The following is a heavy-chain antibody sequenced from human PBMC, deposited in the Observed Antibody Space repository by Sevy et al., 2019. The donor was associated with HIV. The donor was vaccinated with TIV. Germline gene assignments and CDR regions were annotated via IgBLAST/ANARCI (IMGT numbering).Heavy chain of an antibody. J-gene: IGHJ3*02. CDR3: ARDVGRGYNAFDI. Sequence: GGSLRLSCAASGFTFSSYAMHWVRQAPGKGLEWVAVISYDGSNKYYADSVKGRFTISRDNSKNTLYLQMNSLRAEDTAVYYCARDVGRGYNAFDIWGQGTMITVS. CDR2: ISYDGSNK. D-gene: IGHD5-12*01. V-gene: IGHV3-30-3*01. CDR1: GFTFSSYA.